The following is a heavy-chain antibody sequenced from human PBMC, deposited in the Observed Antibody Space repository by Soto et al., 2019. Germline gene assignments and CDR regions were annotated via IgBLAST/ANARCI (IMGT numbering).Heavy chain of an antibody. D-gene: IGHD1-20*01. CDR3: ASVYSSNWDGWWFDP. V-gene: IGHV4-31*03. Sequence: QVQLQESGPGPVKPSETLSLTCSVSGDSISSRGYYWSWIRQRPGKGLEWIAYIHYTGSTSYNPSLKSRTTQPVDTVKNQFSLKVNSVTAADTAVYYCASVYSSNWDGWWFDPWGQGTLVTVSS. CDR2: IHYTGST. J-gene: IGHJ5*02. CDR1: GDSISSRGYY.